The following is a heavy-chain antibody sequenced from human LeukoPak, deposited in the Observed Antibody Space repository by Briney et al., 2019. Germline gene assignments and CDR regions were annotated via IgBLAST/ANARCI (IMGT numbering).Heavy chain of an antibody. D-gene: IGHD3-9*01. V-gene: IGHV1-8*02. J-gene: IGHJ4*02. CDR2: MNPNSGNT. Sequence: ASVKVSCKASGYTFTSYDINWVRQATGQGLEWMGWMNPNSGNTDYAQKFQGRVTMTTDTSTSTAYMELRSLRSDDTAVYYCARRFVNYDIFSGPIFDYWGQGTLVTVSS. CDR3: ARRFVNYDIFSGPIFDY. CDR1: GYTFTSYD.